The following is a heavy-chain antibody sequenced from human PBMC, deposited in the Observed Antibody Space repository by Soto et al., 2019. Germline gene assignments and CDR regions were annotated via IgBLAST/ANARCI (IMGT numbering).Heavy chain of an antibody. Sequence: EVQLVESGGGLVQPGGSLRLSCAASGFTFGNYWMYWVRQAPGKGLVWVSGINTDGRVSSYADSVKGRLNLSRENFKNTLYLQSDCLSVEDTAVYYCARGGCVGGTCYSLAGSFYYYMDVWGKGTTVTVFS. J-gene: IGHJ6*03. V-gene: IGHV3-74*01. D-gene: IGHD2-15*01. CDR3: ARGGCVGGTCYSLAGSFYYYMDV. CDR2: INTDGRVS. CDR1: GFTFGNYW.